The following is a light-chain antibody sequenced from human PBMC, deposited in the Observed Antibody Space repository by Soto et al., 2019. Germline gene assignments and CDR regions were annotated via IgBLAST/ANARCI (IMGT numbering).Light chain of an antibody. CDR2: AAS. CDR1: QSINIY. CDR3: QQYDTYWT. J-gene: IGKJ1*01. Sequence: DIQMTQSPSSLSASVGDRVTITCRASQSINIYLNWYQQKPGRAPKLVINAASRLQSGVPSRFSGSGSGTDFTLSISTLQPDDFATYYCQQYDTYWTFGQGTKVEFK. V-gene: IGKV1-39*01.